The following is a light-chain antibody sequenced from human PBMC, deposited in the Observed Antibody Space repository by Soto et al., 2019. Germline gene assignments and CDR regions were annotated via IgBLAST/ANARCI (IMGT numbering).Light chain of an antibody. J-gene: IGKJ1*01. CDR2: GAS. CDR1: QSVSSSH. V-gene: IGKV3-20*01. Sequence: EIVLTQSPGTLSLSPGERATLSCRASQSVSSSHLAWYQQKPGQAPRLLIYGASSRATGIPDRFSGSGSGTAFILTISRVETGDFAEEFCQQYGTSPPRTFGQGTNVEI. CDR3: QQYGTSPPRT.